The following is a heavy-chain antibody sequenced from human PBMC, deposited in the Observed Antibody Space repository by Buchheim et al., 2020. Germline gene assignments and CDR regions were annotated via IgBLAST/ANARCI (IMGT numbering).Heavy chain of an antibody. CDR1: GFSFSSYW. CDR2: INGDGSST. Sequence: EVQLVESGGGLVQPGGSLRLACAASGFSFSSYWMHWVRQGPGKGLVWVSRINGDGSSTSYADSVVGRFTISRDNAKNTVYLQMDSLRPEDTAVYFCARVSSKAGISGDYWGQGTL. V-gene: IGHV3-74*01. CDR3: ARVSSKAGISGDY. D-gene: IGHD6-13*01. J-gene: IGHJ4*02.